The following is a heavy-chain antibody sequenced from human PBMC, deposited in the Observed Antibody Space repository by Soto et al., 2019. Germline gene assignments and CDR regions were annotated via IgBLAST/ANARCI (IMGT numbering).Heavy chain of an antibody. V-gene: IGHV3-74*03. D-gene: IGHD5-12*01. CDR2: ISNDGSST. CDR3: ARDRGYGTPFDY. Sequence: EVQLVESGGGLVQPGGSLRLSCAASGFTFSSYWIHWVRQAPGKGPVWVSRISNDGSSTMYADSVKGRFTISRDNAKNTLYLQMNSLRAEDTAVYYCARDRGYGTPFDYWGQGTLVTVSS. J-gene: IGHJ4*02. CDR1: GFTFSSYW.